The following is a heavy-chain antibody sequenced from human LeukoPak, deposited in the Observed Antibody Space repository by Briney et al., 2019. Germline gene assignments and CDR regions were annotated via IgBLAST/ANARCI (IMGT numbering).Heavy chain of an antibody. CDR1: GYTFSSYG. CDR3: ARGEQQLHWSDP. V-gene: IGHV1-18*01. J-gene: IGHJ5*02. D-gene: IGHD6-13*01. CDR2: ISAYNGNT. Sequence: ASVKVSCKTSGYTFSSYGINWVRQAPGQGLEWMGWISAYNGNTKYAQKLQGRVTMTTDTSTSTAYMELKSLRSDDTAVYYCARGEQQLHWSDPWGQGTLVTVSS.